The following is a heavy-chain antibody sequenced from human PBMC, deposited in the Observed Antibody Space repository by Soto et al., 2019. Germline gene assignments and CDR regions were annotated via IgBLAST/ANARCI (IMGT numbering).Heavy chain of an antibody. CDR2: FDPEDGET. J-gene: IGHJ4*02. CDR1: GYSLTELS. V-gene: IGHV1-24*01. CDR3: ATGSYGDYDLAAAGPYYFDY. Sequence: ASVKVSCKVSGYSLTELSMHWVRQAPGKGLEWMGGFDPEDGETIYAQKFQGRVTMTEDTSTDTAYMELSSLRSEDTAVYYCATGSYGDYDLAAAGPYYFDYWGQGTLVTVSS. D-gene: IGHD4-17*01.